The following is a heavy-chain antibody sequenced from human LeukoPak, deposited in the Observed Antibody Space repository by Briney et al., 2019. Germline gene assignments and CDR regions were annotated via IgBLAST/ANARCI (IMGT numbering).Heavy chain of an antibody. D-gene: IGHD5/OR15-5a*01. V-gene: IGHV4-59*01. Sequence: SETLSLTCTVSGGSFSSYYWTWIRQPPGKGLEWMGYIDHSGSTNYNPSLKSRVSISSDTSKNQFSLELSSVTAADTAVYYCARLKDTVSIHVYFDSWGQGTLVTVSS. CDR2: IDHSGST. CDR3: ARLKDTVSIHVYFDS. CDR1: GGSFSSYY. J-gene: IGHJ4*02.